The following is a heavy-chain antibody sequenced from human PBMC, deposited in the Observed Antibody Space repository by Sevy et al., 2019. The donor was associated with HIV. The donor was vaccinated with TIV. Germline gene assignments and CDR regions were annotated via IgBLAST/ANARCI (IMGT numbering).Heavy chain of an antibody. J-gene: IGHJ4*02. CDR2: ISRVGDNT. CDR3: AKQPDY. V-gene: IGHV3-23*01. Sequence: GESLKISCEVPASTFSSYAMSWVRQAPGKGLEWVSAISRVGDNTYYADSVKGRFTISRDNSKNTLYLQMNSLRGDDTAVYYCAKQPDYWGRGTLSPSPQ. CDR1: ASTFSSYA.